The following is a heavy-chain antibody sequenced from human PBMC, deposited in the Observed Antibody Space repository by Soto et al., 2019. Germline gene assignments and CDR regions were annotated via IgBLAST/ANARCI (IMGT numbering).Heavy chain of an antibody. CDR1: GYTFTSYY. D-gene: IGHD3-16*02. CDR2: IIPILGIA. Sequence: SVKVSCKASGYTFTSYYMHWVRQAPGQGLEWMGRIIPILGIANYAQKFQGRVTITADKSTSTAYMELSSLRSEDTAVYYCASDGDLGELSGADYYYMDVWGKGTTVTVSS. V-gene: IGHV1-69*02. CDR3: ASDGDLGELSGADYYYMDV. J-gene: IGHJ6*03.